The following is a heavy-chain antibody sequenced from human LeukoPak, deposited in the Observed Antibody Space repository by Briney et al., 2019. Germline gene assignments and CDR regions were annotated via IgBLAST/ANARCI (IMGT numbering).Heavy chain of an antibody. V-gene: IGHV4-59*01. CDR1: AGSISGYY. CDR2: IHYSGST. D-gene: IGHD4-23*01. Sequence: ETPSLTCTVSAGSISGYYWSWSRQPPGKGLEWIGYIHYSGSTNYNPSLKSRVIISVDTSKNQFSLKLSSVTAADTAVYYCARDSGGKFDSWGQGTLVTVSS. CDR3: ARDSGGKFDS. J-gene: IGHJ4*02.